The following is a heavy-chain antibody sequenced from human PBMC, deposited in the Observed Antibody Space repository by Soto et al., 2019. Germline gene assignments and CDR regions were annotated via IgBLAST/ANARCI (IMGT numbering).Heavy chain of an antibody. D-gene: IGHD2-15*01. J-gene: IGHJ4*02. CDR2: SRNKAKSYTT. CDR3: TRRVDSDY. V-gene: IGHV3-72*01. CDR1: GFTFSDHY. Sequence: EVQLVESGGGLVQPGGSLRLSCTASGFTFSDHYIDWVRQAPGKGLEWVGRSRNKAKSYTTDYAASVKGRFTVSRDDSKKTLYLQMNSLKTEDTAVYYCTRRVDSDYWGQGTLVTVSS.